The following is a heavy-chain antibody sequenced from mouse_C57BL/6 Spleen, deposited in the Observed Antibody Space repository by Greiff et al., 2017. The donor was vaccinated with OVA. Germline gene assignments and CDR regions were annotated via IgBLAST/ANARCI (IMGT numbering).Heavy chain of an antibody. Sequence: VQLQQSGAELVRPGASVKLSCTASGFNIKDDYMHWVKQRPEQGLEWIGWIDPENGDTEYASKFQGKATITADTSSNTAYLQISSLTSEDTAVYYCTTWGLGEVWFAYWGQGTLVTVSA. CDR3: TTWGLGEVWFAY. CDR2: IDPENGDT. CDR1: GFNIKDDY. D-gene: IGHD3-3*01. J-gene: IGHJ3*01. V-gene: IGHV14-4*01.